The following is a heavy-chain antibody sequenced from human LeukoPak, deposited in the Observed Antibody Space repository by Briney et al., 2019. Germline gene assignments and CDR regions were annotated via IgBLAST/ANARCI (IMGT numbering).Heavy chain of an antibody. Sequence: GSSVKVSCKASGYTFTGYYMHWVGQAPGQGLEWMGWINPNSGGTKYPQKFQDRVTMTRDTSISTAYMELSRLRSDDTAVYYCARVVPAGEAYNWFDPWGQGTLVTVSS. D-gene: IGHD2-2*01. J-gene: IGHJ5*02. CDR3: ARVVPAGEAYNWFDP. CDR1: GYTFTGYY. CDR2: INPNSGGT. V-gene: IGHV1-2*02.